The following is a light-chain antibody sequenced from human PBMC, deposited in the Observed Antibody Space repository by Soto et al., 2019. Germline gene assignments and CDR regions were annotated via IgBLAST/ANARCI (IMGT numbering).Light chain of an antibody. V-gene: IGKV3-11*01. Sequence: MTQSPATVSVSPGESATLSCRASPSVTNFLAWYQQKPGQAPRLLIYGALNRATGIPARFSGSGSGTDITLTISRLKPEDFAVYYCQQRSSWPRTFGLGTKVDIK. J-gene: IGKJ1*01. CDR3: QQRSSWPRT. CDR2: GAL. CDR1: PSVTNF.